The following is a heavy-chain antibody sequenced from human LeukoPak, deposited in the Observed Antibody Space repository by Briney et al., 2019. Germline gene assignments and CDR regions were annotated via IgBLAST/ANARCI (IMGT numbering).Heavy chain of an antibody. V-gene: IGHV4-39*01. CDR1: GGSISSSSYY. Sequence: SETLSLTCTVSGGSISSSSYYWGWIRQPPGKGLEWIGSIYYSGSTYYNPSLKSRVTISVDTSKNQFSLKLSSVTAADTAVYYCARRDPAMEAFDYWGQGTLVTVSS. CDR3: ARRDPAMEAFDY. D-gene: IGHD5-18*01. CDR2: IYYSGST. J-gene: IGHJ4*02.